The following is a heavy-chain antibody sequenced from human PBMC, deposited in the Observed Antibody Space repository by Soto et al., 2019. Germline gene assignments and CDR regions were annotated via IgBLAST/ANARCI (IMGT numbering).Heavy chain of an antibody. CDR2: INPNSGGT. CDR1: GYTFTGYY. D-gene: IGHD6-19*01. CDR3: ARVKAVAGGPGGY. J-gene: IGHJ4*02. V-gene: IGHV1-2*02. Sequence: ASVKVSCKASGYTFTGYYMHCVRQAPGQGLEWMGWINPNSGGTNYAQKFQGRVTMTRDTSISTAYMELSRLRSDDTAVYYCARVKAVAGGPGGYWGQGTLVTVSS.